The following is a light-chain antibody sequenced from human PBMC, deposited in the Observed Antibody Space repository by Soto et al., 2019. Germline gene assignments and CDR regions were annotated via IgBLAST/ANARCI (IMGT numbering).Light chain of an antibody. CDR2: GAS. CDR1: QGVSRK. V-gene: IGKV3-15*01. Sequence: DIVMTQSPATLSVAPGERVTFSCRASQGVSRKLAWYQHKPGQAPRLLISGASTGATGIPARFSGSGSGTEFTLTISSLQSEDCAIYYCQQFLKWPWTFGQGTKVDIK. CDR3: QQFLKWPWT. J-gene: IGKJ1*01.